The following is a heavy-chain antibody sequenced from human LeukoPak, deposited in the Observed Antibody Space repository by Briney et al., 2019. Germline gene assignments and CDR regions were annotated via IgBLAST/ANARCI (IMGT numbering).Heavy chain of an antibody. CDR3: AKDIVATTDQDAFDI. V-gene: IGHV4-34*01. CDR2: INHSGST. Sequence: PSETLSLTCAVYGGSFSGYYWSWIRQPPGKGLEWIGEINHSGSTNYNPSLTSRVTISVDTSKNQFSLKLSSVTAADTAVYYCAKDIVATTDQDAFDIWGQGTMVTVSS. CDR1: GGSFSGYY. D-gene: IGHD5-12*01. J-gene: IGHJ3*02.